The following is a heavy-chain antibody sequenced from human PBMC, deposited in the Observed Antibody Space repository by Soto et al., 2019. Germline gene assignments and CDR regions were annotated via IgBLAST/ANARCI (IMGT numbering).Heavy chain of an antibody. J-gene: IGHJ4*02. V-gene: IGHV3-74*01. CDR2: INPDGSST. CDR1: GVTSDTFSTSW. Sequence: DVQLVESGGGLVQPGGSLRLSCVGSGVTSDTFSTSWMHWVRQVPGKGVAWVSRINPDGSSTAYADSVNGRVTISIDKAKNTLYLQMNSLGVEDTALYYCIRYAAVSHWSQGTLVTVSS. CDR3: IRYAAVSH. D-gene: IGHD2-8*01.